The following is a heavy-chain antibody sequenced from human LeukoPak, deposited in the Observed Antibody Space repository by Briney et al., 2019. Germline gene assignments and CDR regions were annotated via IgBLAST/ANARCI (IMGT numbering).Heavy chain of an antibody. J-gene: IGHJ4*02. CDR3: ARVSVGGLRRKLQSDY. D-gene: IGHD1-26*01. Sequence: PSETLSLTCAVYGGSFSGYYWSWIRQPPGKGLEWIGEINHSGSTNYNPSLKSRVTISVDTSKNQFSLKLSSVTAADTAVYYCARVSVGGLRRKLQSDYWGQGTLVTVSS. CDR2: INHSGST. V-gene: IGHV4-34*01. CDR1: GGSFSGYY.